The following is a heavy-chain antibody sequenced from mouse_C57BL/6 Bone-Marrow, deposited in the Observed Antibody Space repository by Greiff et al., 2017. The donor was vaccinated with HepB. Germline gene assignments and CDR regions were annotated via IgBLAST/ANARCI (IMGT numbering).Heavy chain of an antibody. D-gene: IGHD6-1*01. J-gene: IGHJ2*01. V-gene: IGHV1-81*01. CDR2: IYPRSGNT. CDR3: ARPSLSLYYFDY. CDR1: GYTFTSYG. Sequence: LEESGAELARPGASVKLSCKASGYTFTSYGISWVKQRTGQGLEWIGEIYPRSGNTYYNEKFKGKATLTADKSSSTAYMELRSLTSEDSAVYFCARPSLSLYYFDYWGQGTTLTVSS.